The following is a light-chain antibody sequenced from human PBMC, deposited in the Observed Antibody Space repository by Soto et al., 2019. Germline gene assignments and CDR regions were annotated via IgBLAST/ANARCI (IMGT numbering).Light chain of an antibody. V-gene: IGKV1D-12*01. J-gene: IGKJ5*01. CDR2: AAS. CDR3: EQADTFPIT. CDR1: QGISRS. Sequence: TPSPSSVSASVGDRVTITCQASQGISRSLAWYQQKPGKAPKLLIYAASSLQSGVPSRFSGSGFGTDFTLTISDLQPEDFAVYYCEQADTFPITFGQGTRLEIK.